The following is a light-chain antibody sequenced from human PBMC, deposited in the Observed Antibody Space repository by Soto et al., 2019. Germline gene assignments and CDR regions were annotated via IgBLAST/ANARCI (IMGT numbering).Light chain of an antibody. CDR2: DVS. V-gene: IGLV2-14*03. CDR3: SSYTRSRNLV. J-gene: IGLJ2*01. Sequence: QSALTQPASVSGSPGQSITISCTGTSSDVGGYNYVSWDQQHPGKAPKLMIYDVSNRPSGVSNRFSGSKSGNTASLAISGLQAEDEADYYCSSYTRSRNLVFGGGNKVTVL. CDR1: SSDVGGYNY.